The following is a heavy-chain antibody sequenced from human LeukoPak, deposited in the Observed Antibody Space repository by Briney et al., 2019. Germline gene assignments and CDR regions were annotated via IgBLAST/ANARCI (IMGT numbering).Heavy chain of an antibody. V-gene: IGHV3-7*01. CDR3: ARDSSGYQ. J-gene: IGHJ4*02. CDR1: GFTFSTYW. CDR2: IKEDGSDK. Sequence: GGSLRLSCAASGFTFSTYWMSWVCQAPGKGLEWVANIKEDGSDKYYGDSVKGRFTSSRDNAKNSLYLQMNSLRAEDTAVYYCARDSSGYQWGQGTLVTVSS. D-gene: IGHD3-22*01.